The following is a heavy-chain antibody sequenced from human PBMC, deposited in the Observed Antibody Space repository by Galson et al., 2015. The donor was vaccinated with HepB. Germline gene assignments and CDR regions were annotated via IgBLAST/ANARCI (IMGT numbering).Heavy chain of an antibody. CDR2: INPSDGST. D-gene: IGHD5-24*01. J-gene: IGHJ3*02. Sequence: SVKVSCKASGYTFTNYYIHLVRQAPGQGLEWMGIINPSDGSTVYAQKFQGGLTMTRDTPTSTVYMELSSLRSEDTAVYYCARGASADGYNSPYNAFDIWGQGTMVTVSS. CDR1: GYTFTNYY. V-gene: IGHV1-46*01. CDR3: ARGASADGYNSPYNAFDI.